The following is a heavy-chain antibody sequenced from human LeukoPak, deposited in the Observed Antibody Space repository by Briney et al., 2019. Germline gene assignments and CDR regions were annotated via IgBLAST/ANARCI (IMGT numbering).Heavy chain of an antibody. CDR2: TYYRSKWYN. Sequence: SQTLSLTCAISGDSVSSNSAAWNWIRQSPSRGLEWLGRTYYRSKWYNDYAVSVKSRITINPDTSKNQFSLQLSSVTPEDTAVYYCARELHSGYDFYYYYYMDVWGKGTTVTISS. J-gene: IGHJ6*03. D-gene: IGHD5-12*01. V-gene: IGHV6-1*01. CDR1: GDSVSSNSAA. CDR3: ARELHSGYDFYYYYYMDV.